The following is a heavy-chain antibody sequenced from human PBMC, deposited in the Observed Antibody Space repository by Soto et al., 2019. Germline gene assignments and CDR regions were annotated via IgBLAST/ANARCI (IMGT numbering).Heavy chain of an antibody. V-gene: IGHV5-10-1*01. CDR3: ARVVTYCSSTSCPSGGYYCYGMDV. D-gene: IGHD2-2*01. CDR2: IDPSDSYT. Sequence: GESLKISCKGSGYSFTSYWISWVRQMPGKGLEWMGRIDPSDSYTNYSPSFQGHVTISADKSISTAYLQWSSLKASDTAMYYCARVVTYCSSTSCPSGGYYCYGMDVWSKGTTVTVSS. J-gene: IGHJ6*04. CDR1: GYSFTSYW.